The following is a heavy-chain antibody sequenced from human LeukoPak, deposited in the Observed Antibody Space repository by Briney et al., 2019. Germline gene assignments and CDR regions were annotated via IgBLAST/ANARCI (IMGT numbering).Heavy chain of an antibody. CDR2: ISSNGGST. D-gene: IGHD1-26*01. CDR3: ARDHGVGATNAFDI. V-gene: IGHV3-64*01. CDR1: GFTFSSYA. J-gene: IGHJ3*02. Sequence: PGGSLRLSCAASGFTFSSYAMHWVPQAPGKGLEYVSAISSNGGSTYYANSVKGRFTISRDNSKNTLYLQMGSLRAEDMAVYYCARDHGVGATNAFDIWGQGTMVTVSS.